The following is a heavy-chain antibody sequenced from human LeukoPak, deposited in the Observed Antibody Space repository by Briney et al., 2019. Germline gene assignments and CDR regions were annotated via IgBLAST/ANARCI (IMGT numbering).Heavy chain of an antibody. V-gene: IGHV3-21*01. CDR3: ARGGYSYGLALWY. CDR2: ISSSSSYI. D-gene: IGHD5-18*01. CDR1: AFTFSSYA. J-gene: IGHJ4*02. Sequence: PGGSLRLSCAASAFTFSSYAMSWVRQAPGKGLEWVSSISSSSSYIYYADSVKGRFTISRDNAKNSLYLQMNSLRAEDTAVYYCARGGYSYGLALWYWGQGTLVTVSS.